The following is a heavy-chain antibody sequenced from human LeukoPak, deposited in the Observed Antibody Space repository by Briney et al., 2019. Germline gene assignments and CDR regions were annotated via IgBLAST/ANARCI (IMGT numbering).Heavy chain of an antibody. V-gene: IGHV3-15*01. CDR2: IKSKTDGGTT. D-gene: IGHD7-27*01. Sequence: GGSLRLSCAASGFTFSSYAMHWVRQAPGKGLEWVGRIKSKTDGGTTDYAAPVKGRFIISRDDSKNTLYLQMNSLKTDDTAVYYCTKSLPGAVLDYWGQGTLVTVSS. CDR3: TKSLPGAVLDY. J-gene: IGHJ4*02. CDR1: GFTFSSYA.